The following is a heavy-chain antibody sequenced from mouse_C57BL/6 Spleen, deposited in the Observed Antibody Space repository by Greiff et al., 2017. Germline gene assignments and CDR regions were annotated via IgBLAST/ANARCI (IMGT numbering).Heavy chain of an antibody. CDR2: IHPNSGST. CDR1: GYTFTSYW. V-gene: IGHV1-64*01. Sequence: QVQLQQPGAELVKPGASVKLSCKASGYTFTSYWTHWVKQRPGQGLEWIGMIHPNSGSTNYNEKFKSKATLTVDKSSSTAYMQLSSLTSEDSAVYYCARIREGYFDVWGTGTTVTVSS. J-gene: IGHJ1*03. CDR3: ARIREGYFDV. D-gene: IGHD1-1*01.